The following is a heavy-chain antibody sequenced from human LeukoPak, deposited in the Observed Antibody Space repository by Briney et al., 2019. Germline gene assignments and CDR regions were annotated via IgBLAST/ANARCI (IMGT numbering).Heavy chain of an antibody. CDR3: ALNRGDY. CDR2: ISGSCDTT. D-gene: IGHD2/OR15-2a*01. Sequence: GGSLRLSCAASGFTFSSHAMSWVRQAPGKGLEWVSAISGSCDTTYYADSVRGRFTISRDNSKNTQYLHMNSLRAEDTAVYYCALNRGDYWGHGTLVTVSS. J-gene: IGHJ4*01. V-gene: IGHV3-23*01. CDR1: GFTFSSHA.